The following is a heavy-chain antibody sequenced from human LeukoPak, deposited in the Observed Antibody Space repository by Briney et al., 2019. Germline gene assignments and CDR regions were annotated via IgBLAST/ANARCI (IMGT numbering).Heavy chain of an antibody. CDR2: ISYDGSNK. D-gene: IGHD5-24*01. CDR3: ARDGRDGYNSWAWLDY. Sequence: GGSLRLSCAASGFTFSSYGMHWVRQAPGKGLEWVAVISYDGSNKYYADSVKGRFTISRDNAKNSLYLQMNSLRAEDTAVYYCARDGRDGYNSWAWLDYWGQGTLVTVSS. CDR1: GFTFSSYG. J-gene: IGHJ4*02. V-gene: IGHV3-30*03.